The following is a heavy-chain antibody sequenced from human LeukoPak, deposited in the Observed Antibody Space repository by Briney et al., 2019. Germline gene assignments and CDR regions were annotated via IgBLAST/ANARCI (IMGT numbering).Heavy chain of an antibody. CDR3: ARSYYYDSSGYYALYYGMDV. V-gene: IGHV3-30*03. D-gene: IGHD3-22*01. Sequence: GRSLRLSCAASGFAFSSYGMHWVRQAPGKGLEWVAVISYDGSNKYYADSVKGRFTISRDNSKNTLYLQMNSLRAEDTAVYYCARSYYYDSSGYYALYYGMDVWGQGTTVTVSS. CDR2: ISYDGSNK. CDR1: GFAFSSYG. J-gene: IGHJ6*02.